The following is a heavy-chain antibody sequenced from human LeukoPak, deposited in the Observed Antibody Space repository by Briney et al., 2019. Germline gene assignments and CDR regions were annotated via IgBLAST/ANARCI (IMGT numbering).Heavy chain of an antibody. J-gene: IGHJ4*02. CDR1: GFIFASYG. Sequence: PGGSLRLSCSASGFIFASYGMNWVRQAPGSGLQWFAYISAGSSNTFYADSVKGRFTISRDDADNFLHLQMNSLSAEDTAVYYCARSAVQANTPFYFDFWGQGALVTVSS. V-gene: IGHV3-48*01. CDR3: ARSAVQANTPFYFDF. D-gene: IGHD1-26*01. CDR2: ISAGSSNT.